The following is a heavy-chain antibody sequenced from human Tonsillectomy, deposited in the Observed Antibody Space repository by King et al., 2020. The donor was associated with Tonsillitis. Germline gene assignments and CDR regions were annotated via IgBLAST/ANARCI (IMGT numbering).Heavy chain of an antibody. CDR2: IIPILGIA. Sequence: GQLVQSGAEVKKPGSSVKVSCKASGGTFSSYAISWVRQAPGQGLEWMGRIIPILGIANYAQKFQGRVTITADKSTSTAYMELSSLRSEDTAVYYCARESGYYDSIGSFYYYYYMDVWGKGTTVTVSS. CDR3: ARESGYYDSIGSFYYYYYMDV. J-gene: IGHJ6*03. D-gene: IGHD3-22*01. V-gene: IGHV1-69*09. CDR1: GGTFSSYA.